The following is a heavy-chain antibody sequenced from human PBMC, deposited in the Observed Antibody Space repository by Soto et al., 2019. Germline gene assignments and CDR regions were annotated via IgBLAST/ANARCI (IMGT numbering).Heavy chain of an antibody. CDR2: IYYSGST. D-gene: IGHD3-3*01. Sequence: SETLSLTCTVSGGSISSSSYYWGWIRQPPGKGLEWIGSIYYSGSTYYNPSLKSRVTISVDTSKNQFSLKLSSVTAADTAVYYCARQVWRRYNFDYWGQGTLVTVSS. CDR3: ARQVWRRYNFDY. V-gene: IGHV4-39*01. J-gene: IGHJ4*02. CDR1: GGSISSSSYY.